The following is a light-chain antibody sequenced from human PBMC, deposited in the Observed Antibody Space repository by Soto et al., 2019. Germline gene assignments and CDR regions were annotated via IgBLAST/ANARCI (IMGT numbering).Light chain of an antibody. CDR2: GAS. CDR1: QSISSW. Sequence: DIQMTQSPSTLSASVGDRVTITCRASQSISSWLAWYQQKPGKAPKLLIYGASSLDSGVPSRFSGSGSGTEFTITISSLQPDDFAAYYCQQYNSYSVLTFGGGTKVEIK. J-gene: IGKJ4*01. V-gene: IGKV1-5*03. CDR3: QQYNSYSVLT.